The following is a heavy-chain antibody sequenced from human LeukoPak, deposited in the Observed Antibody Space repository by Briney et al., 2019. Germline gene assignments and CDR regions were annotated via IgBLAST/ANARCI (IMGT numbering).Heavy chain of an antibody. CDR2: IYYSGST. V-gene: IGHV4-34*01. J-gene: IGHJ5*02. D-gene: IGHD3-9*01. Sequence: KPSETLSLTCAVYGGSFSGYYWSWIRQPPGKGLEWIGSIYYSGSTYYNPSLKSRVTISVDTSKNQFSLKLSSVTAADTAVYYCARVLRYFDWLESPNWFDPWGQGTLVTVSS. CDR1: GGSFSGYY. CDR3: ARVLRYFDWLESPNWFDP.